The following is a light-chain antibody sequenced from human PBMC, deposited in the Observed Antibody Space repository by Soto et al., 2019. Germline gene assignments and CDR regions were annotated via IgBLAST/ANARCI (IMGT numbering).Light chain of an antibody. J-gene: IGKJ1*01. CDR3: QQYSSYWT. CDR1: QSISSW. CDR2: DAS. Sequence: DIQMTQSPSTLSASVGDRVTITFRASQSISSWLAWYQQKPGKAPKLLIYDASSLESGVPSRFSGGGSGTEFTLTISSLQPDDFATYYCQQYSSYWTFGQGTKVDNK. V-gene: IGKV1-5*01.